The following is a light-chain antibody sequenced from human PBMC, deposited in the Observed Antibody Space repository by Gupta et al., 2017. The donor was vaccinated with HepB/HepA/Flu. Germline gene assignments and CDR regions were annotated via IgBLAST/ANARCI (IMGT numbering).Light chain of an antibody. J-gene: IGKJ2*04. CDR2: ATS. V-gene: IGKV1-39*01. CDR1: QTISTC. CDR3: QQCYSACS. Sequence: DIQMTQSPSSLSASVGDRVTITCRASQTISTCLSWYQHKPGKAPKLLIYATSNLQSGVPSRFSGSGSGTDFTLTITNLQPEDFATYYCQQCYSACSFGQGTTLEIK.